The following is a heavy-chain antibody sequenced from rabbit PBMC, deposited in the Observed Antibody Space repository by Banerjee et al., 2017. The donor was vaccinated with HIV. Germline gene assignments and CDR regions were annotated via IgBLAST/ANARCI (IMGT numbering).Heavy chain of an antibody. J-gene: IGHJ3*01. D-gene: IGHD8-1*01. V-gene: IGHV1S45*01. CDR2: INTGSGRT. CDR1: GFSFSNSYW. CDR3: ARNGGSSDGTRLDL. Sequence: QEQLVESGGDLVKPGASLTLTCTASGFSFSNSYWICWVRQAPGKGLEWIGCINTGSGRTYYASWAKGRFTISKSTSLNTVTLQMTSLTAADTATYFCARNGGSSDGTRLDLWGQGTLVTVS.